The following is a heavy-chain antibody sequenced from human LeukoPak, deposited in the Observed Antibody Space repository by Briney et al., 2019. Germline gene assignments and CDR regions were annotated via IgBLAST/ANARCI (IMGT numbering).Heavy chain of an antibody. CDR3: ARGAPVAIFGPGYDEYFEY. Sequence: GASVTVSCKTSGYTFDNYDINWVRQAAGQGLEWMARMNPDSGNTGYAHKFQGRVTMARDTSMTTAYLELTGLTAGDTAIYYCARGAPVAIFGPGYDEYFEYWGQGTVVIVSS. CDR1: GYTFDNYD. J-gene: IGHJ4*02. V-gene: IGHV1-8*01. CDR2: MNPDSGNT. D-gene: IGHD3-3*01.